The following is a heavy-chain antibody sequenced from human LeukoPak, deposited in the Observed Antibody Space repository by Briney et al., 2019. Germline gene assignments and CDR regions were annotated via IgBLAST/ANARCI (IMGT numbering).Heavy chain of an antibody. CDR1: GYSFTSYW. CDR2: IYPGDSDT. J-gene: IGHJ4*02. Sequence: GESLRISCKTFGYSFTSYWIGWVRPMPGKGLEWMGIIYPGDSDTRYSPSFQGQVTISADKSISTAYLQWSSLKASDTAMYYCARQAGQYQLLSGIDYWGQGALVTVSS. D-gene: IGHD2-2*01. CDR3: ARQAGQYQLLSGIDY. V-gene: IGHV5-51*01.